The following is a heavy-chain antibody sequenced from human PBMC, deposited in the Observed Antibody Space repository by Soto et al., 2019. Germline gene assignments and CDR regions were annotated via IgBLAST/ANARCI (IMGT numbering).Heavy chain of an antibody. V-gene: IGHV3-7*05. CDR2: INRDGSKK. D-gene: IGHD6-13*01. CDR3: ARDVSPGSSSLYLDAFDI. CDR1: GFTLSAYW. Sequence: EVQLEESGGDLVQPGGSPRLSCAASGFTLSAYWMTWVRQAPGKGLEWVANINRDGSKKSYLDSVRGRFTISRDNVGNSLYLQMDSLRADDTDLYYCARDVSPGSSSLYLDAFDIWGQGTMVTVSS. J-gene: IGHJ3*02.